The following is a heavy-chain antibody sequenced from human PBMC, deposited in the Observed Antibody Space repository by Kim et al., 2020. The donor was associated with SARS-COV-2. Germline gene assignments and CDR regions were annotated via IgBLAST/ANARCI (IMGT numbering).Heavy chain of an antibody. Sequence: SETLSLTCAVYGGSFSGYYWSWIRQPPGKGLEWIGEINHSGSTNYNPSLKSRVTISVDTSKNQFSLKLSSVTAADTAVYYCARARPPITIFGVANRSYFDYWGQGTLVTVSS. CDR1: GGSFSGYY. CDR2: INHSGST. CDR3: ARARPPITIFGVANRSYFDY. J-gene: IGHJ4*02. V-gene: IGHV4-34*01. D-gene: IGHD3-3*01.